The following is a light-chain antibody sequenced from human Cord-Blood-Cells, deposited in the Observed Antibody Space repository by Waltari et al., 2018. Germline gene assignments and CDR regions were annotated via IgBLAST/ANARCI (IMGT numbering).Light chain of an antibody. V-gene: IGKV2-30*02. Sequence: DVVMTQSPLSLPVTLGQPASISCRSSQSLVHSDGNTYLNWFQQRPGQSPRRLIYKVSNRDPGVPDRFSGSGSGTDFTLKISRVEAEDVGVYYCMQGTHLLTFGGGTKVEIK. CDR2: KVS. CDR3: MQGTHLLT. J-gene: IGKJ4*01. CDR1: QSLVHSDGNTY.